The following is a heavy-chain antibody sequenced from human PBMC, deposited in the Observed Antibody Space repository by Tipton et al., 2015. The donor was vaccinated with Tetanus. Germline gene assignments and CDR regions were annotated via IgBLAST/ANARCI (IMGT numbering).Heavy chain of an antibody. CDR2: VYYNGNT. D-gene: IGHD2-2*01. J-gene: IGHJ4*02. CDR3: AREVPAAGHFDS. V-gene: IGHV4-61*08. Sequence: LSLTCIVSGGSMSGSGHYGAWVRQSPGKGLEWIGYVYYNGNTHYNPALKSRVTISVDTSKNQFSLKLSSVTAADTAIYYCAREVPAAGHFDSWGQGTLVIVSS. CDR1: GGSMSGSGHY.